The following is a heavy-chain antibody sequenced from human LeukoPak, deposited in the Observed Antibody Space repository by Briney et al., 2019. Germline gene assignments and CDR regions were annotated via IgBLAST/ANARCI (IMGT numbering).Heavy chain of an antibody. D-gene: IGHD4-23*01. V-gene: IGHV1-2*02. CDR2: INPNSGGT. J-gene: IGHJ6*02. CDR3: ARTYGGAGRMDV. Sequence: ASVKVSCKASGYTFTGYYMHWVRQAPGQGLEWMGWINPNSGGTNYAQKFQGRATMTRDMSISTAYKELSRLRSDDTAVYYCARTYGGAGRMDVWGQGTTVTVSS. CDR1: GYTFTGYY.